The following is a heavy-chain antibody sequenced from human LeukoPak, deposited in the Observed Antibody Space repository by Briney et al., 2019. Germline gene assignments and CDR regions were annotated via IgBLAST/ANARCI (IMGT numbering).Heavy chain of an antibody. CDR2: ISSSSSYI. D-gene: IGHD5-24*01. V-gene: IGHV3-21*01. CDR3: ARDPIDGYNLIGVDY. CDR1: GFTFSSYS. Sequence: GGSLRLSCAASGFTFSSYSMNWVRQAPGKGLEWVSSISSSSSYIYYADSVKGRFTISRDNAKNSLYLRMNSLRAEDTAAYYCARDPIDGYNLIGVDYWGQGTLVTVSS. J-gene: IGHJ4*02.